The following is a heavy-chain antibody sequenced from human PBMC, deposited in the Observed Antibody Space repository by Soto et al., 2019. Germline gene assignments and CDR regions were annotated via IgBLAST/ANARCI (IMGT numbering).Heavy chain of an antibody. J-gene: IGHJ6*02. CDR2: ISGSGGST. Sequence: GGSLRLSCAASGFTFSTYAMSWVRQAPGKGLEWVSAISGSGGSTYYADSVKGRFTISRDNSKNTLFLQMNSLRAEDTAVYYCATRRDASYYYYGMDVWGQGTTVTVSS. CDR3: ATRRDASYYYYGMDV. D-gene: IGHD2-2*01. V-gene: IGHV3-23*01. CDR1: GFTFSTYA.